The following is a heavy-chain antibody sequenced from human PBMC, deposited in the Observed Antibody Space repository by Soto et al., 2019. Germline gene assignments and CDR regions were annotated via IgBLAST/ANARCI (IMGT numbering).Heavy chain of an antibody. V-gene: IGHV3-53*02. D-gene: IGHD1-26*01. J-gene: IGHJ6*02. CDR2: TNTGGTT. CDR1: GFTVNSNY. Sequence: EVQVLATGGGLIQPGGSLRLSCAASGFTVNSNYMSWVRQAPGEGLQWVSITNTGGTTYYADSVKGRFTVSRDNSKNTLYLQRNSLRAEVTAVYYCAKGDGFILAVWGQGTTVSVSS. CDR3: AKGDGFILAV.